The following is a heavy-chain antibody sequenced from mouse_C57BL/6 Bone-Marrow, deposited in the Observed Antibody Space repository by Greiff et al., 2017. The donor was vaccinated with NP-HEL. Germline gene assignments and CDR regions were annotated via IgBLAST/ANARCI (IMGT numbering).Heavy chain of an antibody. Sequence: VKLMESGAELVKPGASVKLSCKASGYTFTSYWMQWVKQRPGQGLEWIGEIDPSDSYTNYTQKFQGKATLTVDTSSSTAYMQLSSLTSEDSAVYYCARRDYYGSSFFAYWGQGTLVTVSA. CDR1: GYTFTSYW. CDR3: ARRDYYGSSFFAY. V-gene: IGHV1-50*01. CDR2: IDPSDSYT. J-gene: IGHJ3*01. D-gene: IGHD1-1*01.